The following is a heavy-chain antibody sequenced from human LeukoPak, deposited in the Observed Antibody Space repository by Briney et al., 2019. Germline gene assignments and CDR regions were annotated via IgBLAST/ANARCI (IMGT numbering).Heavy chain of an antibody. J-gene: IGHJ3*02. CDR3: ATRGGYRTDAFDI. V-gene: IGHV4-4*07. CDR2: IYTSGST. CDR1: GGSISSYY. Sequence: SSETLSLTCTVSGGSISSYYWSWIRQPAGKGLEWIGRIYTSGSTNYNPSLKSRVTISVDTSKNQFSLKLSSVTAADTAVYYCATRGGYRTDAFDIWGQGTMVTVSS. D-gene: IGHD1-14*01.